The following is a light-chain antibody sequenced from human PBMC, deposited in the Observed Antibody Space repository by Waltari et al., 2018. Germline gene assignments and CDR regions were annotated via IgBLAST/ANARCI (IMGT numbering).Light chain of an antibody. V-gene: IGKV3-20*01. Sequence: DIVLTHSLGTASWSPGERVNLSCRASQSVGSSSLAWYQQKPGQAPRLVIYRASRRATGIPDRFSGSGSGTDFSLTISRLEPEDFAVYYCQQHGTLPATFGQGTKVEIK. CDR2: RAS. CDR3: QQHGTLPAT. J-gene: IGKJ1*01. CDR1: QSVGSSS.